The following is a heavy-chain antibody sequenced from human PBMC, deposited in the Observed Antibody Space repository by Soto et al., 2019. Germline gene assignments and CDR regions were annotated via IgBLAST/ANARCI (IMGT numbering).Heavy chain of an antibody. V-gene: IGHV3-7*01. CDR3: VRDFDV. Sequence: EVQLVESGGGLVQPGGSLRLSCTASGFMFSAYWMSWVRQAPGKGLEWVANIKQDGSEKYYVDSLKGRFTISRVNAANSLSLQMDSLRPEDPAVYYCVRDFDVWGRGTLVTVSS. CDR2: IKQDGSEK. CDR1: GFMFSAYW. J-gene: IGHJ2*01.